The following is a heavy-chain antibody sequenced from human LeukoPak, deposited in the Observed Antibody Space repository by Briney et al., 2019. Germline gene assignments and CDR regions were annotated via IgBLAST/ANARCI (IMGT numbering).Heavy chain of an antibody. CDR2: INPSGGST. Sequence: ASVKVSCKASGYTFTSYYMHWVRQAPGQGLEWMGIINPSGGSTSYARKFQGRVTMTRDMSTSTVYMELSSLRSEDTAVYYCARDHYDSSGYYLGRGAFDIWGQGTMVTVSS. J-gene: IGHJ3*02. V-gene: IGHV1-46*01. D-gene: IGHD3-22*01. CDR3: ARDHYDSSGYYLGRGAFDI. CDR1: GYTFTSYY.